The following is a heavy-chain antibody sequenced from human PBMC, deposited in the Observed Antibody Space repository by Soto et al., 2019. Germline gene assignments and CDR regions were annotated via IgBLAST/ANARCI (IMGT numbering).Heavy chain of an antibody. Sequence: ASVKVSCKASGYTFTSYGISWVRQAPGQGLEWMGWISAYNGNTNYAQKLQGRVTMTTDTSTSTAYMELRSLRSDDTAVYYCARDKANYDILTAVPFDYWGQGTLVTVSS. J-gene: IGHJ4*02. CDR2: ISAYNGNT. CDR1: GYTFTSYG. D-gene: IGHD3-9*01. CDR3: ARDKANYDILTAVPFDY. V-gene: IGHV1-18*01.